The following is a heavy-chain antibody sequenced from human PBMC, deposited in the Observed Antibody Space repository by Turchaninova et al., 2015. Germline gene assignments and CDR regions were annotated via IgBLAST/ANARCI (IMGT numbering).Heavy chain of an antibody. Sequence: LEWVSSISGGGDYIYYADSMKGRFTISRDNAKNSLFLQIHSLRAEDTAVYYCARVAGSCSGGTCPREKTGSNWYFDLWGRGTPVTVSS. CDR2: ISGGGDYI. V-gene: IGHV3-21*01. J-gene: IGHJ2*01. CDR3: ARVAGSCSGGTCPREKTGSNWYFDL. D-gene: IGHD2-15*01.